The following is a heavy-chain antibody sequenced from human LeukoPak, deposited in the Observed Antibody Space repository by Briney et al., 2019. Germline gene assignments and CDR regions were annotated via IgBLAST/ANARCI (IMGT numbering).Heavy chain of an antibody. CDR3: ARVIGSSWYPYYFDY. CDR2: IYSGGST. CDR1: GFTVSSNY. V-gene: IGHV3-53*01. Sequence: LGGSLRLSCAASGFTVSSNYMSWVRQAPGKGLEWVSVIYSGGSTYYADSVKGRFTISRDNSKNTLYLQMNSLRAEDTAVYYCARVIGSSWYPYYFDYWGQGTLVTVSS. J-gene: IGHJ4*02. D-gene: IGHD6-13*01.